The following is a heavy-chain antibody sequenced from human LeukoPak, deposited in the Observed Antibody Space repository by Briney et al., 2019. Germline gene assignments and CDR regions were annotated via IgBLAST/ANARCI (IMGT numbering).Heavy chain of an antibody. CDR1: GYSISSGYY. V-gene: IGHV3-7*01. Sequence: ETLSLTCTVSGYSISSGYYWGWIRQPPGKGLEWVANIKQDGSEKYYVDSVKGRFTISRDNAKNSLYLQMNSLRAEDTAVYYCARDSPMVRGVIPYYFDYWGQGTLVTVSS. CDR2: IKQDGSEK. D-gene: IGHD3-10*01. CDR3: ARDSPMVRGVIPYYFDY. J-gene: IGHJ4*02.